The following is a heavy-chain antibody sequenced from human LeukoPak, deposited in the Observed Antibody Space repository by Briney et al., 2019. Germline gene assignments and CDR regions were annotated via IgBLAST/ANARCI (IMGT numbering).Heavy chain of an antibody. D-gene: IGHD3-22*01. CDR2: ISSSSSYT. J-gene: IGHJ4*02. CDR3: AREPYYYDSSGYYYVMGDFDY. CDR1: GFTFSDYY. Sequence: GGSLRLSCAAPGFTFSDYYMSWIRQAPGKGLEWVSYISSSSSYTNYADSVKGRFTISRDNAKNSLYLQMNSLRAEDTAVYYCAREPYYYDSSGYYYVMGDFDYWGQGTLVTVSS. V-gene: IGHV3-11*06.